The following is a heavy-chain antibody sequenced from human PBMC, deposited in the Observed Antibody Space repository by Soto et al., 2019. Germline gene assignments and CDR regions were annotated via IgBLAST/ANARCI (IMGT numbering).Heavy chain of an antibody. CDR1: GFTFSSYG. Sequence: GGSLRLSCAASGFTFSSYGMHWVRQAPGKGLEWVAVISYDGSNKYYADSVKGRFTISRDNSKNTLYLQMNSLRAEDTAVYYCAKDYRRRCSGGSCYLYGMDVWGQGTTVTVSS. CDR2: ISYDGSNK. J-gene: IGHJ6*02. V-gene: IGHV3-30*18. CDR3: AKDYRRRCSGGSCYLYGMDV. D-gene: IGHD2-15*01.